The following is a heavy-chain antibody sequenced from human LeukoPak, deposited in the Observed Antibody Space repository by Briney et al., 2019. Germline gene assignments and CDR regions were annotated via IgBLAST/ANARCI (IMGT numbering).Heavy chain of an antibody. V-gene: IGHV4-4*07. CDR3: AGDQSAHYYYYMDV. CDR1: GGSISSYY. J-gene: IGHJ6*03. CDR2: IYTSGST. Sequence: SETLSLTCTVSGGSISSYYCSWIRQPAGKGLEWIGRIYTSGSTNYNPSLKSRVTMSVDTSKNQFSLKLSSVTAADTAVYYCAGDQSAHYYYYMDVWGKGTTVTVSS.